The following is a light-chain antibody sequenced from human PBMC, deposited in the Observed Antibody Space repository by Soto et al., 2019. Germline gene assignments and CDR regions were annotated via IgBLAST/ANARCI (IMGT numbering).Light chain of an antibody. J-gene: IGLJ1*01. CDR1: SRDVGGYNY. Sequence: QSALTQPASVSGSPGQSITISCTGTSRDVGGYNYVSWYQQHPGKAPKRMISEVSNRPSGVSNRFSGSKSGNTASLTISGRQAEDEADYSCSSYTSSSTYVFGTGTKVTVL. V-gene: IGLV2-14*01. CDR2: EVS. CDR3: SSYTSSSTYV.